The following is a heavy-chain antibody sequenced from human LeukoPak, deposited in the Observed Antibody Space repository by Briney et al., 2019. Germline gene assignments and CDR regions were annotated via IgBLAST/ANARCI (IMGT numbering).Heavy chain of an antibody. CDR1: GFTFSSYA. Sequence: GGSLRLSCAASGFTFSSYAVSWVRQTPEKGLVWVSAISGDGSVIYYADSVKGRFTTSRDNSKNTLYLQMNSLGVGDTAVYYCAKSIEDTTYYDYWGQGTLVTVSS. CDR3: AKSIEDTTYYDY. CDR2: ISGDGSVI. D-gene: IGHD2-15*01. V-gene: IGHV3-23*01. J-gene: IGHJ4*02.